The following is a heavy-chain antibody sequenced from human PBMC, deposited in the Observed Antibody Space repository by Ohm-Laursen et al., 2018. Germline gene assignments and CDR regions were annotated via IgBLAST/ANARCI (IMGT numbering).Heavy chain of an antibody. D-gene: IGHD2-2*01. J-gene: IGHJ6*02. CDR2: IYYSGST. CDR3: AGNIKVVPAAYGMDV. CDR1: GGSISSSSYC. Sequence: TLSLTCPVSGGSISSSSYCWGWIRQPPGKGLEWIGNIYYSGSTYYNPSLRSRLTVSVDTSKNQFSLKLSSATATDTAVYYCAGNIKVVPAAYGMDVWGQGTTVTVSS. V-gene: IGHV4-39*01.